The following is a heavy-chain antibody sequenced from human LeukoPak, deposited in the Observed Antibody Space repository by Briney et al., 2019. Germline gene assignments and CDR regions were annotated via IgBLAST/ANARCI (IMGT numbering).Heavy chain of an antibody. CDR3: ARDMRLGYYGSGSPYYMDV. CDR1: GFTFSGSA. J-gene: IGHJ6*03. CDR2: VSSSGSTI. V-gene: IGHV3-48*03. Sequence: PGGSLRLSCAASGFTFSGSAMHWVRQASGKGLEWLSYVSSSGSTIYYADSVKGRFTISKDNAKNSLYLQMNSLSPEDTAVYYCARDMRLGYYGSGSPYYMDVWGKGTTVTISS. D-gene: IGHD3-10*01.